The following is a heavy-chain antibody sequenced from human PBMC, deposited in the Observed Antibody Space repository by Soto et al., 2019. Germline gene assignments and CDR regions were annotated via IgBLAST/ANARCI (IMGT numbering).Heavy chain of an antibody. V-gene: IGHV3-23*01. J-gene: IGHJ6*02. D-gene: IGHD3-3*01. CDR3: AKAGYDFWSGFPGEGMDV. CDR1: GFTFSSYA. CDR2: ISGSGGST. Sequence: EVQLLESGGGLVQPGGSLRLSCAASGFTFSSYAMSWVRQAPGKGLEWVSAISGSGGSTYYADSVKGRFTISRDNSKNTLYLQMNSLRAEDTAVYYCAKAGYDFWSGFPGEGMDVWGQGTTVTVSS.